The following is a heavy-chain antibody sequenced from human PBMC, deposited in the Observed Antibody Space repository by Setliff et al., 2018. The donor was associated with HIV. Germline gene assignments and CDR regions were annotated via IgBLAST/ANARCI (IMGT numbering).Heavy chain of an antibody. CDR1: GYTFTDNY. J-gene: IGHJ4*02. V-gene: IGHV1-3*01. CDR2: INAGYGNT. D-gene: IGHD6-13*01. Sequence: ASVKVSCKASGYTFTDNYIHWVRQAPGQGLEWMGWINAGYGNTKYSQKFQGRVTITTDESTSTAYMELSSLRSEDTAVYYCARADSSNWYHVDYWGQGTLVTVSS. CDR3: ARADSSNWYHVDY.